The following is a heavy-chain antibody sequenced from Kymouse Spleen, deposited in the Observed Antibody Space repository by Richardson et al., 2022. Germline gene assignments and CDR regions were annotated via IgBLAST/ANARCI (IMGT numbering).Heavy chain of an antibody. D-gene: IGHD3-10*01. V-gene: IGHV4-59*01. CDR1: GGSISSYY. CDR3: ARRLLWFGESYFDY. CDR2: IYYSGST. Sequence: QVQLQESGPGLVKPSETLSLTCTVSGGSISSYYWSWIRQPPGKGLEWIGYIYYSGSTNYNPSLKSRVTISVDTSKNQFSLKLSSVTAADTAVYYCARRLLWFGESYFDYWGQGTLVTVSS. J-gene: IGHJ4*02.